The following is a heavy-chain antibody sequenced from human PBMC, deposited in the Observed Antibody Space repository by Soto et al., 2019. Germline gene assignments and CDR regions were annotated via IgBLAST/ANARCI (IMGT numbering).Heavy chain of an antibody. J-gene: IGHJ6*02. V-gene: IGHV3-21*01. Sequence: APGKGLEWVSSISSSSGYIYYADSVKGRFTISRDNAKNSLYLQMNSLRAEDTAVYYCARDNPQLLWFGELLDEFYYYYGMDVWGQGTTVTVSS. CDR3: ARDNPQLLWFGELLDEFYYYYGMDV. CDR2: ISSSSGYI. D-gene: IGHD3-10*01.